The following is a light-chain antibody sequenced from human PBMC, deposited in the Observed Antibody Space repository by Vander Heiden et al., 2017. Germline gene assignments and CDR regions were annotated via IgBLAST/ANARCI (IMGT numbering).Light chain of an antibody. Sequence: DIVMTQSPDSLAVSLGESATINCKSSQSVLSSSINKNYLAWHQQKPGQPPKLLFYWASTRESGVPDRFSGSGSGTDFTLTISSLQAEDVAVYYCQQYYSTPLTFGGGTKVEIK. CDR2: WAS. V-gene: IGKV4-1*01. CDR1: QSVLSSSINKNY. J-gene: IGKJ4*01. CDR3: QQYYSTPLT.